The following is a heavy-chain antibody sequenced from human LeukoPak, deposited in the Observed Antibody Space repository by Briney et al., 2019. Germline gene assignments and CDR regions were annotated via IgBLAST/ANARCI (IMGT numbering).Heavy chain of an antibody. CDR3: ASMYDFWSGYYY. J-gene: IGHJ4*02. CDR1: GGSISSGDYY. CDR2: IYYSGST. V-gene: IGHV4-30-4*08. D-gene: IGHD3-3*01. Sequence: SQTLSLTXTVSGGSISSGDYYWSWIRQPPGKGLGWIGYIYYSGSTYYNPSLKSRVTISVDTSKNQFSLKLSSVTAADTAVYYCASMYDFWSGYYYWGQGTLVTVSS.